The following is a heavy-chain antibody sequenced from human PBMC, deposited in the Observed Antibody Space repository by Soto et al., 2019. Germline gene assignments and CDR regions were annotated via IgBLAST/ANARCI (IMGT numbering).Heavy chain of an antibody. CDR3: ARISTTSYFDF. Sequence: GGSLRLSCAASGFTFSDHYMDWVRQAPGKGLEWVGRIRKKANSCTTEYAASVKGRFTISRDDSKNSMYLQMNSLKTEDTAVYFCARISTTSYFDFWGQGTLVTVSS. CDR1: GFTFSDHY. V-gene: IGHV3-72*01. D-gene: IGHD4-17*01. CDR2: IRKKANSCTT. J-gene: IGHJ4*02.